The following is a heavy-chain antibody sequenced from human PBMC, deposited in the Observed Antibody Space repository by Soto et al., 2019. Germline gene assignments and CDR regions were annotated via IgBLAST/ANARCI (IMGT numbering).Heavy chain of an antibody. J-gene: IGHJ6*02. CDR1: GGTFSSYA. V-gene: IGHV1-69*01. CDR3: AREEDAQPNNYYYGMDV. CDR2: IIPIFGTV. Sequence: QVQLVQSGAEVKKPGSSVKVSCKASGGTFSSYAISWVRQAPGQGLEWMGGIIPIFGTVNYAQKFQGRVTITADESTSTAYMELSSLRSEDTAVYYCAREEDAQPNNYYYGMDVWGQGTTVTVSS.